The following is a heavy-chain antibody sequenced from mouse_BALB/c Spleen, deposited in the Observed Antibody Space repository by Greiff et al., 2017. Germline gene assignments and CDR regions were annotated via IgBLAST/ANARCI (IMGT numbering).Heavy chain of an antibody. D-gene: IGHD1-1*01. V-gene: IGHV2-6-7*01. CDR3: ARDRGDYYGSSYHGYCDV. J-gene: IGHJ1*01. Sequence: VKLVESGPGLVAPSQSLSITCTVSGFSLTGYGVNWVRQPPGKGLEWLGMIWGDGSTDYNSALKSRLSISKDNSKSQVFLKMSSLQTDDTARYYCARDRGDYYGSSYHGYCDVWGAGTTVTVSA. CDR1: GFSLTGYG. CDR2: IWGDGST.